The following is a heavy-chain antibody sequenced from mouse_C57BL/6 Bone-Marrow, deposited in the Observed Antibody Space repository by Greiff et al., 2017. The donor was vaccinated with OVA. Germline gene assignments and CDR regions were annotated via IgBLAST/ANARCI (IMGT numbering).Heavy chain of an antibody. CDR2: IHPNSGST. CDR3: ARGGFYYSNYVGWYFDV. CDR1: GYTFTSYW. D-gene: IGHD2-5*01. V-gene: IGHV1-64*01. Sequence: QVQLQQSGAELVKPGASVKLSCKTSGYTFTSYWMHWVKQRPGQGLEWIGMIHPNSGSTNYNEKFKGKATLTVDKSSSTAYMQLSSLTSEDSAVYYCARGGFYYSNYVGWYFDVWGTGTTVTVSS. J-gene: IGHJ1*03.